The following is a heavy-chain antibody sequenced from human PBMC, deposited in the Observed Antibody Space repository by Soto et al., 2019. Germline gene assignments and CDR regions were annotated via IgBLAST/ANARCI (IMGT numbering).Heavy chain of an antibody. Sequence: QVQLQESGPGLVKPSETLSLTCTVSGGSISRYYWSWIRQPPGKGLEWIGYIYYSGSTNYNPSLKSRVTISVDTSKNQFSLKLSSVTAADTAVYYCAREGTGDAFDIWGQGTMVTVSS. J-gene: IGHJ3*02. CDR2: IYYSGST. V-gene: IGHV4-59*01. CDR1: GGSISRYY. D-gene: IGHD1-1*01. CDR3: AREGTGDAFDI.